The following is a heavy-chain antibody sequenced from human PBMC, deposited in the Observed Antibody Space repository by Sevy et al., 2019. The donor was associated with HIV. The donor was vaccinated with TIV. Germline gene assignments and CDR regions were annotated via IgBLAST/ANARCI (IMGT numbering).Heavy chain of an antibody. CDR1: GFTFINYA. V-gene: IGHV3-23*01. J-gene: IGHJ4*02. CDR2: IYPNGDVT. Sequence: GGSLRLSCAASGFTFINYAMTWVRQAPGKGLEWVSRIYPNGDVTFYAESVKGRFIISRDSSKNTLFLQMNSLRAEDTAVYYCANDFCRTDNCADLFDYWGQGTLVTVSS. CDR3: ANDFCRTDNCADLFDY. D-gene: IGHD1-20*01.